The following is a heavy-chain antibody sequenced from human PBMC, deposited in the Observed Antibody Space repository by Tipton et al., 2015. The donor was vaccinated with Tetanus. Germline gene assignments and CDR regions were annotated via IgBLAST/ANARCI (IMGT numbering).Heavy chain of an antibody. J-gene: IGHJ4*02. D-gene: IGHD3-16*02. Sequence: QLVQSGAEVKKPGSSVKVSCKASGGTFSSYAISWVRQAPGQGLEWMGWINPNSGGTNYAQKFQGRVTMTRDTSISTAYMELSRLRSDDTAVYYCARVPYDYVWGSYREGAFDYWGQGTLVTVSS. CDR1: GGTFSSYA. CDR2: INPNSGGT. V-gene: IGHV1-2*02. CDR3: ARVPYDYVWGSYREGAFDY.